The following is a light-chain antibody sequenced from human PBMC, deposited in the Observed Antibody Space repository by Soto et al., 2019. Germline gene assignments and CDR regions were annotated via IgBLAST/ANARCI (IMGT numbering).Light chain of an antibody. Sequence: EIVLTQSPATLSLSPGERSTLSCMSSQSVSSYLAWYHQKPGQAPRLLLYDASNRATGIPARFSGSGSGTDFTLTISSLEPEDFAVYYCQQRSNWPPTFGQGTRLE. V-gene: IGKV3-11*01. J-gene: IGKJ5*01. CDR3: QQRSNWPPT. CDR1: QSVSSY. CDR2: DAS.